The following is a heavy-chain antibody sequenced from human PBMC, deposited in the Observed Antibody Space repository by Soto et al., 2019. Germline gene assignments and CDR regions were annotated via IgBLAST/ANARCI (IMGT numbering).Heavy chain of an antibody. CDR2: IYHSGTT. CDR3: AIPGAGDFDY. Sequence: SETLSLTCAVSGASISNTDWWSWVRQPPGKGLEWIGEIYHSGTTNCDPSLRSRVTISLDKSKSLFSLTLTSLTAADTAVYYCAIPGAGDFDYWGQGTLVTVSS. CDR1: GASISNTDW. D-gene: IGHD1-26*01. V-gene: IGHV4-4*02. J-gene: IGHJ4*02.